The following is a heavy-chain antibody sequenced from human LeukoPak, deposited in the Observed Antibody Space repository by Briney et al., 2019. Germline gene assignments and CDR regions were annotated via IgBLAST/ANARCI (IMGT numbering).Heavy chain of an antibody. Sequence: PGGSLRLSCAASGFTFTTYSMNWVRQAPGKGLEWVSYIRSSSTINYADSVKGRSTISRDNAKNSLYLQMNGLRAEDTAVYYCARERYGDYVYDYWGRGTLVTVSS. CDR1: GFTFTTYS. CDR2: IRSSSTI. D-gene: IGHD4-17*01. V-gene: IGHV3-48*01. J-gene: IGHJ4*02. CDR3: ARERYGDYVYDY.